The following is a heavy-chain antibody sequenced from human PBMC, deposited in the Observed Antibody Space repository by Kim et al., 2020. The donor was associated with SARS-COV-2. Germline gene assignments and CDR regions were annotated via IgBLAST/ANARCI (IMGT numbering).Heavy chain of an antibody. V-gene: IGHV1-3*01. CDR3: ARDGEYRYYYYGMDV. J-gene: IGHJ6*02. D-gene: IGHD2-21*01. Sequence: QQFPGRGSITRDTSASTAYMELSSLRSEDTAVYYCARDGEYRYYYYGMDVWGQGTTVTVSS.